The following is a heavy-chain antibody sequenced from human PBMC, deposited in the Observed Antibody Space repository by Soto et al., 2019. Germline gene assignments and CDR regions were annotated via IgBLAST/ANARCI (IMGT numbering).Heavy chain of an antibody. CDR3: ARGAPRVTTSSWFDP. D-gene: IGHD4-4*01. V-gene: IGHV4-34*01. J-gene: IGHJ5*02. CDR1: GGSFSGYY. CDR2: INHSGST. Sequence: LSLTCAVYGGSFSGYYWIWIRQPPGKGLEWIGEINHSGSTNYNPSLKSRVTISVDTSKNQFSLKLNSVTAADTAVYYCARGAPRVTTSSWFDPWGQGTLVTVS.